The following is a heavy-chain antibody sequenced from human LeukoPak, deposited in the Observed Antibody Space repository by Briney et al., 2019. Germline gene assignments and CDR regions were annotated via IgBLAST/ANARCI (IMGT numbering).Heavy chain of an antibody. CDR2: IKQDGSEK. V-gene: IGHV3-7*01. CDR1: GFTFSSYL. D-gene: IGHD3-22*01. CDR3: AYSSGYYDY. Sequence: GGSLRLSCAASGFTFSSYLMSWVRQAPGKGLEWVANIKQDGSEKYYVDSVKGRFTISRDNAKNSLYLQMNSLRAEDTAVYYCAYSSGYYDYWGRGTLVTVSS. J-gene: IGHJ4*02.